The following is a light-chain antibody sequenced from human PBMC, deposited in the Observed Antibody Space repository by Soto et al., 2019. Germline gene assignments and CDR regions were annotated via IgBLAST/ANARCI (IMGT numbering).Light chain of an antibody. CDR1: QGISSY. CDR3: QQLNSYPHT. V-gene: IGKV1-9*01. J-gene: IGKJ2*01. CDR2: AAS. Sequence: DIQLTQSPSFLSASVGDRVTITCRASQGISSYLAWYQQKPGKAPKLLINAASTLQSGVPSRFSGSGSEIEFTLTFSSLQPEDFATYYCQQLNSYPHTFGQGTKLEIK.